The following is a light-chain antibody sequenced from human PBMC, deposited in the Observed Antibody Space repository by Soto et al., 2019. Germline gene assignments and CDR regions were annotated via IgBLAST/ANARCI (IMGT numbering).Light chain of an antibody. CDR3: QQYGS. J-gene: IGKJ5*01. CDR1: QSVSSSY. Sequence: EIVLTQSPATLSLSPGERATLSCGVSQSVSSSYLAWYQQKPGLAPRLLIYDASSRATGIPDRFSGSGSGTDFTLTISRLEPEDFAVYHCQQYGSFGQGTRLEIK. V-gene: IGKV3D-20*01. CDR2: DAS.